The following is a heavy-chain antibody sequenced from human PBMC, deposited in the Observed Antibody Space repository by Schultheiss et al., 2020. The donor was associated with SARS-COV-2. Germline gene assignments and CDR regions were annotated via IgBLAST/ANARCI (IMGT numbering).Heavy chain of an antibody. CDR3: ARDSIPHAAYYYYGMDV. Sequence: GGSLRLSCAASGFSFSNYYMSWIRQGPEKRLEWVSYINPTGTDIYYTDSVKGRFTISRDNAKNSLYLQMDSLRAEDTAVYYCARDSIPHAAYYYYGMDVWGQGTTVTVSS. CDR1: GFSFSNYY. CDR2: INPTGTDI. V-gene: IGHV3-11*04. D-gene: IGHD2-2*01. J-gene: IGHJ6*02.